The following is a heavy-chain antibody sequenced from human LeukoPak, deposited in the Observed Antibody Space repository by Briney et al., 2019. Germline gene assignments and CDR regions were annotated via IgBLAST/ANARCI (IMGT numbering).Heavy chain of an antibody. Sequence: PGGSLRLSCAASGFTFSSYGMHWVRQAPGKGLEWVAVIWFDGSSKYCADSVKGRFTISRDNSKNTLDLQMNSLRAEDTAVYYCARDGGYCSRTSCPASRMDVWGKGTTVTVSS. J-gene: IGHJ6*03. D-gene: IGHD2-2*03. CDR2: IWFDGSSK. CDR1: GFTFSSYG. V-gene: IGHV3-33*01. CDR3: ARDGGYCSRTSCPASRMDV.